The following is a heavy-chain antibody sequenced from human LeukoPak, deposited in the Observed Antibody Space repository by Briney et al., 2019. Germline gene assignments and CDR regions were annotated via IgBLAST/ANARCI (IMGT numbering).Heavy chain of an antibody. J-gene: IGHJ5*02. CDR3: ARRRGYSYGSNWLDP. V-gene: IGHV4-34*01. CDR2: INHSGST. Sequence: SETLSLTCAVYGGSFSGYYWSWIRQPPGKGLEWIGEINHSGSTNYNPSLKSRVTISVDTSKNQFSLKLSSVTAADTAVYYCARRRGYSYGSNWLDPWGQGTLVTVSS. CDR1: GGSFSGYY. D-gene: IGHD5-18*01.